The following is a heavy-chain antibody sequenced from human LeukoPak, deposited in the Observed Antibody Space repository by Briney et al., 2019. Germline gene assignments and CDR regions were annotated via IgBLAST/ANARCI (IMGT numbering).Heavy chain of an antibody. CDR3: AKDSGERLNDYGIDY. Sequence: PGGSLRLSCEASGFSFSTSWMHWVRQAPGKGLEWVAFIRYDGSNKYYADSVKGRFTISRDNAKNSLYLQMNSLRTEDTALYYCAKDSGERLNDYGIDYWGQGTLVTVSS. D-gene: IGHD4-17*01. J-gene: IGHJ4*02. CDR2: IRYDGSNK. CDR1: GFSFSTSW. V-gene: IGHV3-30*02.